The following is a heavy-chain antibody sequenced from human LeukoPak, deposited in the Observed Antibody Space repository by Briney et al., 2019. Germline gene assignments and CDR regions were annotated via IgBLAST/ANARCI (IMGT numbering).Heavy chain of an antibody. J-gene: IGHJ4*02. CDR1: GFTFSSYS. CDR2: ISSSSSYI. CDR3: AKGGAARPKIV. D-gene: IGHD6-6*01. V-gene: IGHV3-21*04. Sequence: GGSLRLSCAASGFTFSSYSMNWVRQAPGKGLEWVSSISSSSSYIYYADSVKGRFTISRDNSKNTLYLQMNSLRAEDTAVYYCAKGGAARPKIVWGQGTLVTVSS.